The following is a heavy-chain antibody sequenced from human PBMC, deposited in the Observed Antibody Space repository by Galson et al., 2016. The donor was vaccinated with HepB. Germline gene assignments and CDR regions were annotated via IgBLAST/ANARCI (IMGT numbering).Heavy chain of an antibody. D-gene: IGHD3-22*01. V-gene: IGHV4-59*01. CDR3: ARSHGSGYWPSS. Sequence: SETLSLTCTVSGASISAYFWSWIRQPLGKGLEWIGYISYTGDTKYNPSLKSGVSISPDTSKNQFSLKVTSVTAADTAVYYCARSHGSGYWPSSWGQGTLVTVSS. J-gene: IGHJ5*02. CDR1: GASISAYF. CDR2: ISYTGDT.